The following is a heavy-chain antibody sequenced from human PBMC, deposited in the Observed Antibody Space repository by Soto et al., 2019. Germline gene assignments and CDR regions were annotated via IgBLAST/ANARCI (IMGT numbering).Heavy chain of an antibody. CDR1: GFTFSTST. CDR3: ARVGSPGYCSGGFCPPPDY. J-gene: IGHJ4*02. Sequence: GGSLRLSCAASGFTFSTSTMNWVRQAPGQGLEWLSSISSTSTYTYYAASVRGRFTISRDNAKNSLYLQMNSLTAEDTAVYYCARVGSPGYCSGGFCPPPDYWGQGTLVTVSS. CDR2: ISSTSTYT. D-gene: IGHD2-15*01. V-gene: IGHV3-21*01.